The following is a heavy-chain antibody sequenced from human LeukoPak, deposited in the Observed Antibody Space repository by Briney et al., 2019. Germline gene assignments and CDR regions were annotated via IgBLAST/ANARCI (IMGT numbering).Heavy chain of an antibody. CDR1: GGSISSSSYY. V-gene: IGHV4-39*07. D-gene: IGHD3-16*01. CDR2: IYYSGST. J-gene: IGHJ4*02. Sequence: PSETLSLTCTVSGGSISSSSYYWGWIRQPPGKGLEWIGSIYYSGSTYYNPSLKGRVTISVDTSKNQFSLKLSSVTAADTAVYYCAREYGGALDYWGQGTLVTVSS. CDR3: AREYGGALDY.